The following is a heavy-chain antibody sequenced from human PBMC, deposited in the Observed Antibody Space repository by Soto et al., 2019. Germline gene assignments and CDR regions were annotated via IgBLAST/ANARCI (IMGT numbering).Heavy chain of an antibody. J-gene: IGHJ6*02. V-gene: IGHV4-4*02. Sequence: SETLSLTCAVSGGSISSSNWWSWVRQPPGKGLEWIGEIYHSGSTNYNPSLKSRVTISVDKSKNQFSLKLSSVTAADTAVYYCARALFGVVTYYYGMDVWGQGTTVTVSS. CDR1: GGSISSSNW. D-gene: IGHD3-3*01. CDR3: ARALFGVVTYYYGMDV. CDR2: IYHSGST.